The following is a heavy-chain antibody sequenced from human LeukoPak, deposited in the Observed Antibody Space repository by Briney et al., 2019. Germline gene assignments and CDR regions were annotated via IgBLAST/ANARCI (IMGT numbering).Heavy chain of an antibody. V-gene: IGHV4-59*01. CDR3: ARTTEAHSWRTRYYDYYMDV. Sequence: SETLSLTCSVSGGSISSYYWTWIRQPPGKGLEWIGYIYYSGSTNYNPSLKSRVTISVDTSKNQFSLKLSSVTAADTAVYYCARTTEAHSWRTRYYDYYMDVWGKGTTVTVSS. J-gene: IGHJ6*03. CDR2: IYYSGST. D-gene: IGHD6-13*01. CDR1: GGSISSYY.